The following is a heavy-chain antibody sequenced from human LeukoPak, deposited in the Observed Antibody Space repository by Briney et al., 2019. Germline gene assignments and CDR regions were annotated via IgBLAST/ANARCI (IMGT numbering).Heavy chain of an antibody. V-gene: IGHV3-11*01. D-gene: IGHD2-2*01. Sequence: GGSLRLSCAASGFTFSDYYMSWIRQAPGKGLEWVSYISSSGSTIYYADSVKGRFTISRDNAKNSLYLQMNSLRAEDTAVYYCARDRAHPTLVDCSSTSCYSGGYWGQGTLVTVSS. J-gene: IGHJ4*02. CDR3: ARDRAHPTLVDCSSTSCYSGGY. CDR2: ISSSGSTI. CDR1: GFTFSDYY.